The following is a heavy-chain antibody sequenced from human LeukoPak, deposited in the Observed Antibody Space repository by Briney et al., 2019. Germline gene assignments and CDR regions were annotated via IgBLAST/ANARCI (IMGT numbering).Heavy chain of an antibody. CDR3: AKDIDSSGTDYFDY. D-gene: IGHD6-19*01. V-gene: IGHV3-48*04. Sequence: GGSLRLSCAASGFTFSSYGMHWVRQAPGKGLEWVSYISSSGSTIYYADSVKGRFTISRDNAKNSLYLQMNSLRAEDTALYYCAKDIDSSGTDYFDYWGQGTLVTVPS. CDR2: ISSSGSTI. CDR1: GFTFSSYG. J-gene: IGHJ4*02.